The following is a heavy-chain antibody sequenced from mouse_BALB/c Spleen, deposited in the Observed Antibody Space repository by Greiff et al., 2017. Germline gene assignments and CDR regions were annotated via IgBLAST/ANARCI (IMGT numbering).Heavy chain of an antibody. J-gene: IGHJ2*01. CDR3: ARNDGYYVFDY. D-gene: IGHD2-3*01. CDR2: INPSSGYT. V-gene: IGHV1-4*02. Sequence: VQLQQSAAELARPGASVKMSCKASCYTFTSYTMHWVKQRPGQGLEWIGYINPSSGYTEYNQKFKDKTTLTADKSSSTAYMQLSSLTSEDSAVYYCARNDGYYVFDYWGQGTTLTVSS. CDR1: CYTFTSYT.